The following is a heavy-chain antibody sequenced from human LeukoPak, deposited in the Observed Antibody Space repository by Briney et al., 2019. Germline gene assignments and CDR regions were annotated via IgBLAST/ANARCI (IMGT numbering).Heavy chain of an antibody. CDR2: IYHSGST. D-gene: IGHD5-12*01. Sequence: PSETLSLTCTVSGGSLRSAPYCWGWIRQPPGKGLEWIGSIYHSGSTYYNPSLKSRVTISVDTSKNQFSLKLSSVTAADTAVYYCARQVATKGEWAFDIWGQGTMVTASS. CDR3: ARQVATKGEWAFDI. J-gene: IGHJ3*02. CDR1: GGSLRSAPYC. V-gene: IGHV4-39*07.